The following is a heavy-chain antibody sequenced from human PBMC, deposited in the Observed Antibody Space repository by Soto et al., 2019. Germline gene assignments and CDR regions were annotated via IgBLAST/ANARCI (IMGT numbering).Heavy chain of an antibody. CDR1: GFTFSSYA. CDR2: LYGNGGGI. Sequence: EVQLLESGGDLVQPGGSLRLSCAASGFTFSSYAMIWFRQVPGKGLEWVSGLYGNGGGIHYADSVKGRFTISRDNSAYSVYLQMNNLRVEDTAIYYCAKDAVSGDGVWLAHDWGQGTVVTVSS. J-gene: IGHJ4*02. CDR3: AKDAVSGDGVWLAHD. D-gene: IGHD4-17*01. V-gene: IGHV3-23*01.